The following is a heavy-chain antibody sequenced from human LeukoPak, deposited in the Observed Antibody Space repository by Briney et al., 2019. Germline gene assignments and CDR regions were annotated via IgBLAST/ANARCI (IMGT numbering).Heavy chain of an antibody. D-gene: IGHD6-6*01. J-gene: IGHJ6*03. Sequence: SETLSLTCTVSGGSISTYYWSWIRQPPGKGLEWIGSVYFDGDTSYSPSLKSRVIISVDTSKNQFSLNLTSVTAADTALYYCARHRKSARNYLYYYMDVWGKGTTVTVSS. CDR3: ARHRKSARNYLYYYMDV. CDR1: GGSISTYY. CDR2: VYFDGDT. V-gene: IGHV4-59*05.